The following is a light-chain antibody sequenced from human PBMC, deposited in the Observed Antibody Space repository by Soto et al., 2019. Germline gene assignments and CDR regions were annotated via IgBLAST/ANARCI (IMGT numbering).Light chain of an antibody. V-gene: IGLV1-44*01. CDR1: SSNIGGNT. CDR2: SNN. Sequence: QSVLTQPPSASGTPGQRVTISCSGSSSNIGGNTVNWYQQLPGTAPKLLIYSNNQRPSGVPDRISGSKSGTSASLAISGLQSEDEADYYCAGWDDSLNGVIFGGGTQLTVL. CDR3: AGWDDSLNGVI. J-gene: IGLJ2*01.